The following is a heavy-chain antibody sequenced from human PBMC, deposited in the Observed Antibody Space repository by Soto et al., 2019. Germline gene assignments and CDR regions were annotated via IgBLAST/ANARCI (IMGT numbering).Heavy chain of an antibody. V-gene: IGHV3-23*01. CDR2: ISGSGGST. CDR3: AKDLETVVVVAATLYSDFDY. Sequence: GGSLRLSCAASGFTFSSYAMSWVRQAPGKGLEWVSAISGSGGSTYYADSVKGRFTISGDNSKNTLYLQMNSLRAEDTAVYYCAKDLETVVVVAATLYSDFDYWGQGTLVTVSS. J-gene: IGHJ4*02. D-gene: IGHD2-15*01. CDR1: GFTFSSYA.